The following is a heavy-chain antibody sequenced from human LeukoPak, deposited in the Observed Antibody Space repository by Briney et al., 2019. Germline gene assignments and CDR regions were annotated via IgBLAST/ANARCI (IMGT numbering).Heavy chain of an antibody. D-gene: IGHD3-22*01. V-gene: IGHV1-18*01. J-gene: IGHJ4*02. CDR2: ISAYNGNT. CDR1: GYTFINYG. Sequence: WASVKVSCKASGYTFINYGISWVRQAPGQGLEWMGWISAYNGNTNSAQKLQGRVTVTTDTSTSTAYMELRSLRSDDTAVYYCARDKTYYYDSSGYPIRALDYWGQGTLVTVSS. CDR3: ARDKTYYYDSSGYPIRALDY.